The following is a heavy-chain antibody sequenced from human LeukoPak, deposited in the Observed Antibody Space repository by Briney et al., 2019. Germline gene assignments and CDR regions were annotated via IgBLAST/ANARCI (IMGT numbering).Heavy chain of an antibody. CDR3: AAHGGSSSSFWGWFDP. CDR2: IIPIFGTA. D-gene: IGHD6-6*01. Sequence: ASVKVSCKASGGTFSSYAISWVRQAPGQGLEWMGVIIPIFGTANYAQTFQGRVTITTDESTSTAYMELSSLRSEDTAVYYCAAHGGSSSSFWGWFDPWGQGTLVTVSS. J-gene: IGHJ5*02. V-gene: IGHV1-69*05. CDR1: GGTFSSYA.